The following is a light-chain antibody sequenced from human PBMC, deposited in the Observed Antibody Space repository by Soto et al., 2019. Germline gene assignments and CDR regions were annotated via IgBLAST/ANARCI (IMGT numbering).Light chain of an antibody. V-gene: IGLV2-23*01. CDR3: CSYARGSTLV. J-gene: IGLJ3*02. Sequence: QSALTQPASVSGSPGQSITISCTGTSSDVGSYNHVSWYQQHPGKAPKLMIYEDSKRPSGVSNRFFGSKSGNTASLTISGLQAEDEADYFCCSYARGSTLVFGGGTKVTVL. CDR1: SSDVGSYNH. CDR2: EDS.